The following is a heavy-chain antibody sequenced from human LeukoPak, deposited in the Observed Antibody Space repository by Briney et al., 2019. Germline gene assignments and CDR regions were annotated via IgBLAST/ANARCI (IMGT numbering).Heavy chain of an antibody. CDR2: VNPNDGAR. V-gene: IGHV1-46*01. D-gene: IGHD3-22*01. Sequence: ASVKVSCKASGYPFSTYWLHWVRQAPRQGLEWMGFVNPNDGARIYAQKFQGRITMTRDTSTNTVFMELSSLRSEDTAVYYCARGLYYYDRSTYDDFDYWGQGTLVTVSS. CDR1: GYPFSTYW. J-gene: IGHJ4*02. CDR3: ARGLYYYDRSTYDDFDY.